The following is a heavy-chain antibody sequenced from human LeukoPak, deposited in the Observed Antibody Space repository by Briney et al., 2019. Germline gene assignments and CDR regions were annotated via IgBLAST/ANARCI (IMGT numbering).Heavy chain of an antibody. J-gene: IGHJ4*02. CDR2: ISSSSSYI. CDR3: ARDGGSYDEIGDY. D-gene: IGHD5-18*01. V-gene: IGHV3-21*01. Sequence: GGSLRLSCAASGFTFSSYSMNWVRQAPGKGLEWVSSISSSSSYIYYADSVKGRFTISRDNAKNSLYLQMNSLRAEDTAVYYCARDGGSYDEIGDYWGQGTLVTVSS. CDR1: GFTFSSYS.